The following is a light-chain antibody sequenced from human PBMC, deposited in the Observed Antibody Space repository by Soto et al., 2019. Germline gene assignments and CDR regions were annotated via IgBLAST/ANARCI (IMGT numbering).Light chain of an antibody. V-gene: IGKV3-20*01. CDR1: QSVSSTY. J-gene: IGKJ1*01. CDR2: GAS. Sequence: EIVLTQSPGTLSLSPGERATLSCRASQSVSSTYLAWYQQKPGQAPRLLIYGASNRATGIPDRFSGSGSGTDFTITISRLQPEDFAVYYCQQYASSPWTFGQGTQVEIK. CDR3: QQYASSPWT.